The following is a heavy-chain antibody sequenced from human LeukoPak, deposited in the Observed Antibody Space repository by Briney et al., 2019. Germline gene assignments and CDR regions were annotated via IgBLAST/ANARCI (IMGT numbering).Heavy chain of an antibody. D-gene: IGHD3-22*01. CDR1: GFXFSSYA. Sequence: SLRLSXAASGFXFSSYAMSWVRQAPGKGLEWVSAISGSGSRIYYADSVKGRFTISRDNSKNTLYLQMNSLTAEDTAVYTCAKNSDGSGYYYFDYWGQGTLVTVSS. J-gene: IGHJ4*02. V-gene: IGHV3-23*01. CDR3: AKNSDGSGYYYFDY. CDR2: ISGSGSRI.